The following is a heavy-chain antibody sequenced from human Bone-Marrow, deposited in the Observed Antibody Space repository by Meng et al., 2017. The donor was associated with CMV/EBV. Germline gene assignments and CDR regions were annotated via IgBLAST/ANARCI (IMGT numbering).Heavy chain of an antibody. D-gene: IGHD2-2*01. CDR2: IQNDGRDK. J-gene: IGHJ4*02. V-gene: IGHV3-30*02. CDR3: AYQVLLF. CDR1: GFTFSADG. Sequence: GGSLRLSCAASGFTFSADGMHWDRQAPGKGLEWLGFIQNDGRDKYYGDTVKGRFTISRDNSKKTLYLEMTSLRAEDTAVYFCAYQVLLFWGQGTLVTVSS.